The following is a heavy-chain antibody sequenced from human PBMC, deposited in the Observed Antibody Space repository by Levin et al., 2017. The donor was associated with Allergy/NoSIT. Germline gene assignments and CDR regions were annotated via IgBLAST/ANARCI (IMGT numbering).Heavy chain of an antibody. CDR1: GGSVSSGSYY. CDR2: IYYSGST. D-gene: IGHD1-26*01. J-gene: IGHJ6*02. CDR3: ASREPSGYYGMDV. Sequence: QSQTLSLTCTVSGGSVSSGSYYWSWIRQPPGKGLEWIGYIYYSGSTNYNPSLKSRVTISVDTSKNQFSLKLSSVTAADTAVYYCASREPSGYYGMDVWGQGTTVTVSS. V-gene: IGHV4-61*01.